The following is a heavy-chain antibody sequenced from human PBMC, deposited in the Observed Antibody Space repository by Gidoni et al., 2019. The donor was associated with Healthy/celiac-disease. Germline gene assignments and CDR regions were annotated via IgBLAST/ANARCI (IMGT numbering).Heavy chain of an antibody. CDR1: GGSFSGYY. V-gene: IGHV4-34*01. Sequence: QVQLQQWGAGLLKPSETLSLTCAVYGGSFSGYYRTWIRQPPGKGLEWIGEINHSGSTNYNPSLKSRVTISVDTSKNQFSLKLSSVTAADTAVYYCARGQDVDTAMVPRGNWFDPWGQGTLVTVSS. D-gene: IGHD5-18*01. CDR3: ARGQDVDTAMVPRGNWFDP. J-gene: IGHJ5*02. CDR2: INHSGST.